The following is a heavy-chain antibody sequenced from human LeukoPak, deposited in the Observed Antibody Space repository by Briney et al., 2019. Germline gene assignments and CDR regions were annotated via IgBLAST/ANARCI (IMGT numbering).Heavy chain of an antibody. D-gene: IGHD2-8*02. V-gene: IGHV4-61*03. CDR2: IYYTGST. CDR3: VRSGPYWNYYGMDV. CDR1: GGSIRSSYYY. Sequence: SETLSLTCTVSGGSIRSSYYYWGWIRQPPGKRLEWIGYIYYTGSTNYNSSLKSRVSISVDTSKNHFSLNLSSVTAADTAVYYCVRSGPYWNYYGMDVWGQGTTVTVSS. J-gene: IGHJ6*02.